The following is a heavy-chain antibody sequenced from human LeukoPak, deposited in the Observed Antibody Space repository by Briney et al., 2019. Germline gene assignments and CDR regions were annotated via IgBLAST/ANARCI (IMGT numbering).Heavy chain of an antibody. V-gene: IGHV1-18*01. CDR2: ISAYNGNT. D-gene: IGHD2-21*01. CDR3: ARVPRVCGSKSGFDY. Sequence: GASVKVSCKASGYTFTSYGISWVRQAPGQGLEWMGWISAYNGNTNYAQKLQGRVTMTTDTSTSTAYMELRSLRSDDTAVYYCARVPRVCGSKSGFDYWGQGTLVTVSS. J-gene: IGHJ4*02. CDR1: GYTFTSYG.